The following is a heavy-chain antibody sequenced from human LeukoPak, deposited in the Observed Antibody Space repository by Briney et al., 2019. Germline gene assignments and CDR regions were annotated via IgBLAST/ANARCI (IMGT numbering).Heavy chain of an antibody. CDR3: VRPKGGSIFDY. CDR1: GFPFSSYA. J-gene: IGHJ4*02. Sequence: GESLRLSCAASGFPFSSYAMSWVRQAPGKGLEWVSTISSSSSYIYYADSVKGRFTISRDNAKNSLYLQMNSLRAEDTAVYYCVRPKGGSIFDYWGQGTLVTVSS. V-gene: IGHV3-21*01. D-gene: IGHD2-15*01. CDR2: ISSSSSYI.